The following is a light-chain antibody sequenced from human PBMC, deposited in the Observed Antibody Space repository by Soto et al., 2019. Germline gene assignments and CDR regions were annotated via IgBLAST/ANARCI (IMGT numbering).Light chain of an antibody. CDR2: KAY. CDR3: QQYGYSPIT. J-gene: IGKJ5*01. V-gene: IGKV1-39*01. CDR1: QSLSTY. Sequence: DIQMTQSPSSLSASVGDRVTITCRASQSLSTYVNWYQQKPGKAPNLLINKAYSLQSEVQSRFSGSGSGTDFTLTIEGLEPEDFVVYYCQQYGYSPITFGQGTRLEIK.